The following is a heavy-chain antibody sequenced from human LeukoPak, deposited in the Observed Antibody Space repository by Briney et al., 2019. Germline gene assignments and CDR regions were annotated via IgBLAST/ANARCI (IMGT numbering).Heavy chain of an antibody. Sequence: ASVKVSCKATGYTFTSYGISWVRQAPGQGLEWMGWINPNSGGTNYAQKFQGRVTMTRDTSISTAYMELSRLRSDDTAVYYCARRGYYDSSGQLDYWGQGTLVTVSS. CDR2: INPNSGGT. CDR3: ARRGYYDSSGQLDY. D-gene: IGHD3-22*01. J-gene: IGHJ4*02. CDR1: GYTFTSYG. V-gene: IGHV1-2*02.